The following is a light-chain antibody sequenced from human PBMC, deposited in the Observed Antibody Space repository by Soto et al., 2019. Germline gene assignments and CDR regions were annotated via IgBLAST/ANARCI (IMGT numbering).Light chain of an antibody. CDR1: ISNIGNNY. J-gene: IGLJ1*01. CDR2: RNN. V-gene: IGLV1-47*01. CDR3: AAWDDTVRSYV. Sequence: QSVLTQPPSVSGTPGQRVTISCSGSISNIGNNYVDWFQQLPGTAPKVLSNRNNQRPSGVPDRFSGSKSGTSASLAISGLRSEDEADYYCAAWDDTVRSYVFGTGTKVTVL.